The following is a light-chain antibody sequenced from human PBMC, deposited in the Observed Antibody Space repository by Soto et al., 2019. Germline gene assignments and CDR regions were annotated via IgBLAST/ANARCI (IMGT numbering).Light chain of an antibody. CDR1: SSNIGSNT. CDR3: AAWDDSLNGVV. J-gene: IGLJ2*01. Sequence: QSVPTQPPSASGTPGQRVTISCSGSSSNIGSNTVNWYQQLPGTAPKLLICTNNQRPSGVPDRFSGSKSGTSASLAISGLQSEDEADYYCAAWDDSLNGVVFGGGTKLTVL. V-gene: IGLV1-44*01. CDR2: TNN.